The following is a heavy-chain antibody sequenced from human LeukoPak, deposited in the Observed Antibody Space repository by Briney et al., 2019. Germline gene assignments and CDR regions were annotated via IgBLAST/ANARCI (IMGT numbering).Heavy chain of an antibody. CDR2: IYYGGGT. Sequence: SETLSLTCTVSGGSISGSSYYWGWLRQPPGKGLEWIGSIYYGGGTYYNPSLKSRVTISVDTSENQFSLKLSSVTAADTAVYYCARQACGGDCYPDYWGQGTLVTVSS. D-gene: IGHD2-21*02. V-gene: IGHV4-39*01. CDR3: ARQACGGDCYPDY. J-gene: IGHJ4*02. CDR1: GGSISGSSYY.